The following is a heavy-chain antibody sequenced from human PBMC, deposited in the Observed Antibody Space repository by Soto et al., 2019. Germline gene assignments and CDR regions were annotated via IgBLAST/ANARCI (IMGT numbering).Heavy chain of an antibody. Sequence: EVQLLESGGGLVRPGGSLRLSCAASGFSFTSYPLSWVRQAPGKGLEWVSTISGSDGKTYYADSVKGRFSISRDTSKTTLYLQMNSLRVEDTAVYYCARWRFRDYWGQGTRVTVS. CDR3: ARWRFRDY. CDR1: GFSFTSYP. CDR2: ISGSDGKT. D-gene: IGHD2-21*01. V-gene: IGHV3-23*01. J-gene: IGHJ4*02.